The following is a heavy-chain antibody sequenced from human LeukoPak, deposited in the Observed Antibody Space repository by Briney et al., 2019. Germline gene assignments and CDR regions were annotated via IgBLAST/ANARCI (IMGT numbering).Heavy chain of an antibody. D-gene: IGHD1-1*01. J-gene: IGHJ1*01. Sequence: GGSLRLSCAASGFTFSDYSMNWVRQAPGKGLEWVSSISRRSRHVYYAGSVQGRFTISRDNAENSLYLQMNSLRAEDMAVYFCVRDLMGSGSTTAYLHHWGPGALVTVSS. V-gene: IGHV3-21*01. CDR2: ISRRSRHV. CDR3: VRDLMGSGSTTAYLHH. CDR1: GFTFSDYS.